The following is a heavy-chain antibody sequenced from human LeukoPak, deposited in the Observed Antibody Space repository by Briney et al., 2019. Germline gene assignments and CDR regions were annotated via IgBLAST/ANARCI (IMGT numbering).Heavy chain of an antibody. CDR3: AKDRSDTDMFYVFDY. Sequence: AGGSLRLSCAASGFTFNYAMSWVRQAPGKGLEWVSGISGSGDSTYYADSVKGRFTISRDNSKNTVYLQMNSLRAEDTALYYCAKDRSDTDMFYVFDYWGQGTLVTVSS. CDR2: ISGSGDST. D-gene: IGHD5-18*01. V-gene: IGHV3-23*01. J-gene: IGHJ4*02. CDR1: GFTFNYA.